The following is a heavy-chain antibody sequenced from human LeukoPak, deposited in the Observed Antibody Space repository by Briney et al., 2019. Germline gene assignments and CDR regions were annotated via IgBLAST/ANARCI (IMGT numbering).Heavy chain of an antibody. D-gene: IGHD6-19*01. CDR2: ISWNSGNI. V-gene: IGHV3-9*01. J-gene: IGHJ4*02. CDR3: AKAAVAGTRGGLDY. CDR1: GFTFDDYA. Sequence: GGSLRLSCAASGFTFDDYAMHWVRQAPGKGLEWVSGISWNSGNIGYADSVKGRFTISRDNAKNSLYLQMNSLRAEDTALYYCAKAAVAGTRGGLDYWGQGTLVTVSS.